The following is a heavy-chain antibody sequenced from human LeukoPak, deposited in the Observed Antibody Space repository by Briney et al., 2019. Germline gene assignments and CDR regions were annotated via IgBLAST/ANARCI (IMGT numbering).Heavy chain of an antibody. J-gene: IGHJ4*02. CDR2: INHSGST. CDR3: ARLRYDYGDYSLDD. Sequence: SETLSLTCAVYGGSFSGYYWSWIRQPPGKGLEWIGEINHSGSTNYNPSLKSRVTISVDTSKNQFSLKLSSVSAADTAVYYCARLRYDYGDYSLDDWGQGTLVTVSS. D-gene: IGHD4-17*01. V-gene: IGHV4-34*01. CDR1: GGSFSGYY.